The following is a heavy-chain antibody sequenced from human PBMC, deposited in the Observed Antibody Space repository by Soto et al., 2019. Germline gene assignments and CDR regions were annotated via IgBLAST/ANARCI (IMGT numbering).Heavy chain of an antibody. Sequence: ASVKVSCKASGYTFTGYYMHWVRQAPGQGLEWMGWINPNSGGTNCAQKFQGWVTMTRDTSISTAYMELSRLRSDDTAVYYCARGHYDILTGYYIGRGLYYYYGMDVWGQGTTVTVSS. CDR2: INPNSGGT. D-gene: IGHD3-9*01. CDR3: ARGHYDILTGYYIGRGLYYYYGMDV. CDR1: GYTFTGYY. J-gene: IGHJ6*02. V-gene: IGHV1-2*04.